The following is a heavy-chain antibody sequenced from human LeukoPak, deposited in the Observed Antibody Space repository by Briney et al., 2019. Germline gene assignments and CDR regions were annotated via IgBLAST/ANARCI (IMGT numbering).Heavy chain of an antibody. CDR2: ISSSSSTI. CDR1: GFTFSSYS. D-gene: IGHD3-10*01. V-gene: IGHV3-48*01. CDR3: ARDSLWFGEFYGMDV. Sequence: GGSLRLSCAASGFTFSSYSMNWVRQAPGKGLEWVSYISSSSSTIYYADSVKGRFTISRDNAKNSLYLQMNGLRAEDTAVYYCARDSLWFGEFYGMDVWGQGTTVTVSS. J-gene: IGHJ6*02.